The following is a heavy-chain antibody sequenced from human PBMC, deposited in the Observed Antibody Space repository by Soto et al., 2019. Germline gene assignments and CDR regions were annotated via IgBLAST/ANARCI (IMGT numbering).Heavy chain of an antibody. CDR3: VRHAQWIIRAY. J-gene: IGHJ4*02. Sequence: PSETLSLTCTVSGGSISSGDYYWSWIRQPPGKGLEWIGYIYYSGSTYYNPSLKSRLTLFVDTSKNQFSLKLSSVTAADTAVYYGVRHAQWIIRAYWGQVDLVTVSS. CDR2: IYYSGST. V-gene: IGHV4-30-4*02. CDR1: GGSISSGDYY. D-gene: IGHD5-12*01.